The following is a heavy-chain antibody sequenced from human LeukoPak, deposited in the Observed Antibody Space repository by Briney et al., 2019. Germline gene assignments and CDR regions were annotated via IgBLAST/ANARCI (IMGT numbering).Heavy chain of an antibody. CDR2: ISAYNGNT. CDR3: AREVVPAANYYYYYMDV. V-gene: IGHV1-18*01. Sequence: GASVKVSCKASGYTFTSYGISWVRQAPGQGHEWMGWISAYNGNTNYAQKLQGRVTMTTDTSTSTAYMELRSLRSDDTAVYYCAREVVPAANYYYYYMDVWGKGTTVTVSS. D-gene: IGHD2-2*01. CDR1: GYTFTSYG. J-gene: IGHJ6*03.